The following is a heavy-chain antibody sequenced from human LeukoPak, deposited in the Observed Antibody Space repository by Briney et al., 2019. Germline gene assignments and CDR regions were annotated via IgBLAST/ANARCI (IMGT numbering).Heavy chain of an antibody. CDR2: TSDRGDYT. D-gene: IGHD1-26*01. J-gene: IGHJ4*02. V-gene: IGHV3-23*01. CDR1: GFTFSSYG. Sequence: GGSLRLSCAASGFTFSSYGMSWVRQAPGKGLEWVSGTSDRGDYTYYADSVKGRFTISRDNSKNTLYLQMNSLRAEDTALYFCAKKAQYNGNYPLDYWGQGTLVTVSS. CDR3: AKKAQYNGNYPLDY.